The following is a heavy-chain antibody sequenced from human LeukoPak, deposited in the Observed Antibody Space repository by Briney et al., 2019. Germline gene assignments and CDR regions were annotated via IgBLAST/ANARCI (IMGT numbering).Heavy chain of an antibody. CDR3: ARDALPPSGYYYYGMDV. Sequence: PSQTLSLTCTVSGGSISSGGYYWSWIRQHPGKGLEWIGYIYYSGSTYYNPSLKSRVTISVDTSKNQFSLKLSSVTAADMAVYYCARDALPPSGYYYYGMDVWGQGTTVTVSS. CDR2: IYYSGST. D-gene: IGHD7-27*01. V-gene: IGHV4-31*03. J-gene: IGHJ6*02. CDR1: GGSISSGGYY.